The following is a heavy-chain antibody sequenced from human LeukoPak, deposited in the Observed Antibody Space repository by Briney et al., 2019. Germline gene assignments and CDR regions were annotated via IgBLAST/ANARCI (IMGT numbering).Heavy chain of an antibody. V-gene: IGHV4-4*07. CDR2: IYTSGSN. J-gene: IGHJ4*02. D-gene: IGHD3-9*01. CDR3: ARDDILTGYRPLDY. Sequence: SETLSLTCTVSGGSISGYYWSWIRQPAGKGLEWIGRIYTSGSNNYNPSLKSRVTMSVDTSKNQFSLKLSSVTAADTAVYYCARDDILTGYRPLDYWGQGTLVTVSS. CDR1: GGSISGYY.